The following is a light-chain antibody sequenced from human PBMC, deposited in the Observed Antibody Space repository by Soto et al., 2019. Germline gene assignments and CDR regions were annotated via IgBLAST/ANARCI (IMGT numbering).Light chain of an antibody. CDR1: SSDVGSYNS. CDR3: SSYTTSSTLLYV. J-gene: IGLJ1*01. CDR2: EVS. V-gene: IGLV2-14*01. Sequence: QSVLTQPASVSGSPGQSITISCTGTSSDVGSYNSVSWYQQHPGKAPKLMIYEVSNRPSGVSNRFSGSKSGNTASLTFSGLQAEDEADYYCSSYTTSSTLLYVFGTGTKLTVL.